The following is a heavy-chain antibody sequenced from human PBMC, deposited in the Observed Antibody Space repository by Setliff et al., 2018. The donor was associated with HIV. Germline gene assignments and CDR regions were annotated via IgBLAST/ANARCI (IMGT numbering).Heavy chain of an antibody. CDR1: GGTFSNYA. Sequence: GASVKVSCKASGGTFSNYAISWVRQAPGQGLEWMGWISGYSDNTNYAQNLQGRVTMTTDTSSSTSYMELRSLTSDDTAMYYCARVRAGALLNAFDIWGQGTMVTVSS. CDR2: ISGYSDNT. J-gene: IGHJ3*02. D-gene: IGHD1-26*01. V-gene: IGHV1-18*04. CDR3: ARVRAGALLNAFDI.